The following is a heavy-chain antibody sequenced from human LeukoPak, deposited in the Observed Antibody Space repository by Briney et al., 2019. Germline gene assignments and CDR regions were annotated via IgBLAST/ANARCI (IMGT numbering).Heavy chain of an antibody. CDR1: GVSFSDYY. J-gene: IGHJ4*02. D-gene: IGHD1-26*01. Sequence: PSETLSLTCAVYGVSFSDYYWSWIRQPPGKGLEWIGEIQQSVYTNYKPSLTSRVTISVDTSKNQLSLKLSSVTAADTAVYYCARGYSRVLIDDWGQGTLVTVSS. CDR2: IQQSVYT. CDR3: ARGYSRVLIDD. V-gene: IGHV4-34*01.